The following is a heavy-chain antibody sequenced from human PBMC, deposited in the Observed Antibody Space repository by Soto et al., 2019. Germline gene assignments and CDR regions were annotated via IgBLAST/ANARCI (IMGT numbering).Heavy chain of an antibody. V-gene: IGHV3-23*01. J-gene: IGHJ3*02. CDR3: AKDRGWSDAFDI. CDR2: LSGSGANT. CDR1: GFPFNSYA. D-gene: IGHD6-19*01. Sequence: GGSLRLSCAASGFPFNSYAMSWVRQAPGKGLEWVSALSGSGANTYYADSVKGRFTISRDSSKNTLYLQMNSLRAEDTAVYYCAKDRGWSDAFDIWGQGTMVTVSS.